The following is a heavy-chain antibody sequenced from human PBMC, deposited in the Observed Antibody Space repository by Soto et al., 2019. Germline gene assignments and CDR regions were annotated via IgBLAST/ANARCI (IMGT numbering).Heavy chain of an antibody. Sequence: ETLSLSSTVSGGSIRSSSYYWGWIRQPPGKGLEGIGSIYYSGSPYYNPSLKSRVTISVDTSKNHFSVKLISVAAADTVIYYCARQVTGLMGYAYDIWGQGTMVTVSS. J-gene: IGHJ3*02. CDR2: IYYSGSP. CDR1: GGSIRSSSYY. CDR3: ARQVTGLMGYAYDI. V-gene: IGHV4-39*01. D-gene: IGHD2-8*02.